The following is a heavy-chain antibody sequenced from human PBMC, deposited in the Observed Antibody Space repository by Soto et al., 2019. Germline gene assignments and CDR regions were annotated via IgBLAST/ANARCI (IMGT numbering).Heavy chain of an antibody. J-gene: IGHJ6*02. D-gene: IGHD2-2*01. V-gene: IGHV3-30*18. Sequence: QVQLVESGGGVVQPGRSLRLSCAASGFTFSSYGMHWVRQAPGKGLEWVAVISYDGSNKYYADSVKGRFTISRDNSKNTRNLQMNSLRAEDTAVYYCAKGPAIVLVPAAMNYYYCMDVWGQGTTVTVSS. CDR1: GFTFSSYG. CDR3: AKGPAIVLVPAAMNYYYCMDV. CDR2: ISYDGSNK.